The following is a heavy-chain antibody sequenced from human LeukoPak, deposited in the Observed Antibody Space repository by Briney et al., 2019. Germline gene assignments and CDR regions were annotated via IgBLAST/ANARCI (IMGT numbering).Heavy chain of an antibody. CDR3: ARDPDYAGFGEPRYPFDI. D-gene: IGHD3-10*01. V-gene: IGHV1-3*01. CDR2: INAGNGNT. Sequence: ASVKVSCKASGYTFTSYAMHWVRQAPGQRLEWMGWINAGNGNTKYSQKFQGRVTITRDTSASTAYMELSSLRSEDTAVYYCARDPDYAGFGEPRYPFDIWGQGTMVTVSS. J-gene: IGHJ3*02. CDR1: GYTFTSYA.